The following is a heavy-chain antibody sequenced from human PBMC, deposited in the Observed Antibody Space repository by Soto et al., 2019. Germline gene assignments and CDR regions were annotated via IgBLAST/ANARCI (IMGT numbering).Heavy chain of an antibody. J-gene: IGHJ4*02. V-gene: IGHV1-58*01. D-gene: IGHD4-17*01. CDR1: GFTFTSSA. CDR2: VVVGSGNT. Sequence: ASVKVSCKASGFTFTSSAVQWVRQARGQRLEWIGWVVVGSGNTNYAQKFQERVTITRDMSTSTAYMELSSLRSEDTAVYYCAQGGDYGDYGNWGQGPLVTVSS. CDR3: AQGGDYGDYGN.